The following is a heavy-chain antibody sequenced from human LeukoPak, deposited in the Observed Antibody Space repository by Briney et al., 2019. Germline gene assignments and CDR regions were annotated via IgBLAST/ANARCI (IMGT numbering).Heavy chain of an antibody. CDR1: GYTLTELS. CDR2: FDPEDGET. CDR3: ATEGGGFGWYVRGSFDY. J-gene: IGHJ4*02. Sequence: ASVKVSCKVSGYTLTELSMHWLRQAPGKGLEWMGGFDPEDGETIYAQKFQGRVTMTEDTSTDTAYMELSSLRSEDTAVYYCATEGGGFGWYVRGSFDYWGQGTLVTVSS. D-gene: IGHD6-19*01. V-gene: IGHV1-24*01.